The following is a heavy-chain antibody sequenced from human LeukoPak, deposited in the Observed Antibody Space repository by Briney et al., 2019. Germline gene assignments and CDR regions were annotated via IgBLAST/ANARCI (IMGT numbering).Heavy chain of an antibody. J-gene: IGHJ5*02. CDR2: ISWNSGSI. Sequence: PGGSLRLSCAASGFTFDDYAMHWVRQAPGKGLEWVSGISWNSGSIGYADSVKGRFTISRDNAKNSLYLQMNSLRAEDTALYYCAKDKHGRARVHNWFDPWGQGTLVTVSS. CDR3: AKDKHGRARVHNWFDP. D-gene: IGHD2-2*01. CDR1: GFTFDDYA. V-gene: IGHV3-9*01.